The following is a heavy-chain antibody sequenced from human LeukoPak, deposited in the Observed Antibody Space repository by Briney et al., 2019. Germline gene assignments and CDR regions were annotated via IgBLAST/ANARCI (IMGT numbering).Heavy chain of an antibody. CDR3: AREDIVVVPAAMILVNYFDY. V-gene: IGHV3-7*01. D-gene: IGHD2-2*01. CDR1: GFTFSSYS. Sequence: PGGSLRLSCAASGFTFSSYSMNWVRQAPGKGLEWVANIKQDGSEKYYVDSVKGRFTISRDNAQNSLYLQMNSLRAEDTAVYYCAREDIVVVPAAMILVNYFDYWGQGTLVTVSS. J-gene: IGHJ4*02. CDR2: IKQDGSEK.